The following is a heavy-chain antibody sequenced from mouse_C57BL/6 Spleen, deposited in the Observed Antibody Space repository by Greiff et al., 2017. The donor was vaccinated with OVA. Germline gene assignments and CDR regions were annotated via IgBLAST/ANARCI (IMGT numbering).Heavy chain of an antibody. Sequence: EVQLVESGGGLVQPGGSMKLSCAASGFTFSDAWMDWVRQSPEKGLEWVAEIRNKANNNATYYAESVKGRVTISRAESTSSVYLQMNSLRAEDTGIYYCTRLDYWGTGTTLTVSS. CDR3: TRLDY. CDR1: GFTFSDAW. CDR2: IRNKANNNAT. V-gene: IGHV6-6*01. J-gene: IGHJ2*01.